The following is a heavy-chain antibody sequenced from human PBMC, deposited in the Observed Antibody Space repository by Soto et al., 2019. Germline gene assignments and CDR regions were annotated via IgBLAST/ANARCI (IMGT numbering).Heavy chain of an antibody. Sequence: VASVKVSCKASGYTFTGYYMHWVRQAPGQGLEWMGWINPNSGGTNYAQKFQGWVTMTRDTSISTAYMELSRLRSDDTAVYYCARAGYSSSWYPYYYYYMDVWGKGTTVTVSS. CDR1: GYTFTGYY. CDR3: ARAGYSSSWYPYYYYYMDV. J-gene: IGHJ6*03. D-gene: IGHD6-13*01. V-gene: IGHV1-2*04. CDR2: INPNSGGT.